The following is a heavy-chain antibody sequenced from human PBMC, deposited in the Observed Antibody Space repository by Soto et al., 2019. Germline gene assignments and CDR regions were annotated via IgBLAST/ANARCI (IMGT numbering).Heavy chain of an antibody. J-gene: IGHJ4*02. V-gene: IGHV2-5*02. CDR1: GFSLSTSGVG. Sequence: QITLKESGPTLVKPTQTLTLTCTFSGFSLSTSGVGVGWIRQPPGKALEWLALIYWDDDKRYSPSLKSRLTITKDSSKNQVVLTMTNMDPVDTATYYCAQALASYSFDYWGQGTLVTVSS. CDR2: IYWDDDK. CDR3: AQALASYSFDY. D-gene: IGHD6-6*01.